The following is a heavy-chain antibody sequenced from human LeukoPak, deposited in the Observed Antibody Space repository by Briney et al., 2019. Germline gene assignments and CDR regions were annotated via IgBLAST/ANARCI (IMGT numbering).Heavy chain of an antibody. D-gene: IGHD2-15*01. Sequence: PGGSLRLSCAASGFTFSRYAMNWVRQAPGKGLEWVSYINTDSSDIHYADSVKGRFTISRDNARNTLYLQLSSLRAEDSAVYYCARDTLHPGLIDSWGQGTLVTVSS. V-gene: IGHV3-21*05. J-gene: IGHJ4*02. CDR2: INTDSSDI. CDR1: GFTFSRYA. CDR3: ARDTLHPGLIDS.